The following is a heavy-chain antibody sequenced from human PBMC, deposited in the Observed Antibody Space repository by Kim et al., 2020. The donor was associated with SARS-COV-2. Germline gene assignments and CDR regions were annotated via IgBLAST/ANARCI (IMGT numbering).Heavy chain of an antibody. CDR3: ARRYSYGLDY. V-gene: IGHV1-46*01. D-gene: IGHD5-18*01. J-gene: IGHJ4*02. Sequence: YSRMFQARVTMTSDTSTSTVYMELRSLRSEDTAVYYCARRYSYGLDYWGQGTLVTVSS.